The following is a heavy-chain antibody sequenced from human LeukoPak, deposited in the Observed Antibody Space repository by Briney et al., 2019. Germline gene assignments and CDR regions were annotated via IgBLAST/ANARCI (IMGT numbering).Heavy chain of an antibody. CDR3: ARQYYYDSSGYPGPFDY. CDR1: GGSISSGGYS. J-gene: IGHJ4*02. D-gene: IGHD3-22*01. CDR2: IYYSGST. Sequence: SETLSLTCAVSGGSISSGGYSWSWIRQPPGKGLEWIGYIYYSGSTYYNPSLKSRVTISVDTSKNQFSLKLSSVTAADTAVYYCARQYYYDSSGYPGPFDYWGQGTLVTVSS. V-gene: IGHV4-30-4*07.